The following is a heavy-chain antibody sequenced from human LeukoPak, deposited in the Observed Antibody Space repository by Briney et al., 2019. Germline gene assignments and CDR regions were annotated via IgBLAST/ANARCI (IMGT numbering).Heavy chain of an antibody. V-gene: IGHV3-13*01. J-gene: IGHJ6*03. CDR1: GFTFSSYD. Sequence: PGGSLRLSCAASGFTFSSYDMHWVRHATGKGLEWVSAIGTAGDTYYPGSVKGRFTISRENAKNSLYLQMNSLGAGDTAVYYCARGFYGDSSYYYYYMDVWGKGTTVTVSS. D-gene: IGHD3-22*01. CDR2: IGTAGDT. CDR3: ARGFYGDSSYYYYYMDV.